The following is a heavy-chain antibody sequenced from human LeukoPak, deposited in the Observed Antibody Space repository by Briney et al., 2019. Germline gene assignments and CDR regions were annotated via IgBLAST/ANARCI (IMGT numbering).Heavy chain of an antibody. Sequence: SETLSLSCTVSGVSVSRGSYYWSWIRQPPGKGLEWIGYIYYSGSTNYNPSLKSRVTISVDTSKNQFSLKLSSVTAADTAVYYCARDKKRRYYYDSSGPNWFDPWGQGTLVTVSS. J-gene: IGHJ5*02. CDR2: IYYSGST. D-gene: IGHD3-22*01. CDR3: ARDKKRRYYYDSSGPNWFDP. V-gene: IGHV4-61*01. CDR1: GVSVSRGSYY.